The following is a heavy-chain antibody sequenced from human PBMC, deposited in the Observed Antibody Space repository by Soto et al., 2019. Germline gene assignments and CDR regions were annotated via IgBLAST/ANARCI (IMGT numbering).Heavy chain of an antibody. CDR3: AREVRGGFTGIFDQ. J-gene: IGHJ4*02. CDR1: GDSISDYFY. CDR2: IYTDGTT. D-gene: IGHD2-15*01. V-gene: IGHV4-4*07. Sequence: QVQLQGSGPGQVKPSETLSLTYTVSGDSISDYFYWSWIRQPAGKGLEWIGRIYTDGTTKYNPSLKSRVTLSLGKSKNQFSLRLSSLTAADTAVYYFAREVRGGFTGIFDQWGRGSRVTVS.